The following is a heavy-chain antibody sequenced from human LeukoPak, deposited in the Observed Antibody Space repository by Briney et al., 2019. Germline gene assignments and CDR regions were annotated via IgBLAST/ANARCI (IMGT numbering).Heavy chain of an antibody. V-gene: IGHV4-59*01. J-gene: IGHJ4*02. CDR2: IYYSGST. CDR3: ARALMVRGAKTYYFDY. CDR1: GGSISSYY. D-gene: IGHD3-10*01. Sequence: PSETLSLTCTVSGGSISSYYWSWIRQPPGKGLERIGYIYYSGSTNCNPSLKSRVTISVDTSKNQFSLKLSSVTAADTAVYYCARALMVRGAKTYYFDYWGRGTLVTVSS.